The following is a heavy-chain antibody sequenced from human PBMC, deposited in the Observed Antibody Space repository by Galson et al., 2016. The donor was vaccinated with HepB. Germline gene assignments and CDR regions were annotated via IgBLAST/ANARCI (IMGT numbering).Heavy chain of an antibody. CDR3: ARARLYDLWSGYYNTFDI. J-gene: IGHJ3*02. V-gene: IGHV1-3*04. Sequence: SVKVSCKASGYTFTDYGLHWVRQAPGQRLEWMGWINTGTDNTEYSQRFQGRVTITRDTSATTAYMELSSLRSEDTAVFYCARARLYDLWSGYYNTFDIWGQGTMVTVSS. CDR2: INTGTDNT. D-gene: IGHD3-3*01. CDR1: GYTFTDYG.